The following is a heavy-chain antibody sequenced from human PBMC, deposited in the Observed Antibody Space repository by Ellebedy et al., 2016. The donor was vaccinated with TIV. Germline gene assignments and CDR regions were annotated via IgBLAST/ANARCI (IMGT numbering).Heavy chain of an antibody. J-gene: IGHJ4*02. D-gene: IGHD1-26*01. Sequence: MPSETLSLTCSVSGGSVSANNFYWGWIRQPPGKGLEWIGTINYSGTTYYNPSLKSRGSISVDTSNNQFSLNLSSVTAADTAVYYCVRDLHWSYFDWGQGTLVTVSS. V-gene: IGHV4-39*07. CDR2: INYSGTT. CDR1: GGSVSANNFY. CDR3: VRDLHWSYFD.